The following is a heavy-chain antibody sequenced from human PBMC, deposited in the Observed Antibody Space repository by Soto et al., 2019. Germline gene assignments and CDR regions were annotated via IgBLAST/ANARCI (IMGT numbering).Heavy chain of an antibody. CDR2: ISRSGTT. CDR1: GGYFNDNY. CDR3: ATSLWFGTQVEL. Sequence: QVQLQQWGAGLLKPSETLSLSCAVYGGYFNDNYYTWFRQPPGKGLEWIGEISRSGTTKYIPSLKRRASISFDTSKTQVSLKVTSVTAGDTVVYYCATSLWFGTQVELWGQGALVTVSS. D-gene: IGHD3-10*01. V-gene: IGHV4-34*01. J-gene: IGHJ5*02.